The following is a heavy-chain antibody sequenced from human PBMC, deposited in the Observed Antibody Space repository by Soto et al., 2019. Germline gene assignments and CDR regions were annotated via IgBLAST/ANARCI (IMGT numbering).Heavy chain of an antibody. CDR3: ARGPDYGSGSYGYYYMAV. CDR1: GGSFSGYY. D-gene: IGHD3-10*01. Sequence: QVQLQQWGAGLLKPSETLSLTCAVYGGSFSGYYWSWIRQPPGKGLEWIGETNHSGSTNYNPSLKTRVPLSVDTSKNQFSLKLSSGAAAGTAVYYCARGPDYGSGSYGYYYMAVWGKGTTVTVSS. J-gene: IGHJ6*03. CDR2: TNHSGST. V-gene: IGHV4-34*01.